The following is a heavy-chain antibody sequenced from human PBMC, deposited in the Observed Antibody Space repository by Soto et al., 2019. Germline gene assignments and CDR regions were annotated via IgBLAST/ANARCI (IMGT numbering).Heavy chain of an antibody. Sequence: LSLTCTVSGASISSSYWSWIRQSPGKGLEWIGYVHYSGSTKYNPSLKSRVTISVDTSKNQFSLKLSSVTAADTAVYYCARGYYDSNGQSNTFDIWGQGTMVTVSS. CDR2: VHYSGST. CDR3: ARGYYDSNGQSNTFDI. D-gene: IGHD3-22*01. CDR1: GASISSSY. J-gene: IGHJ3*02. V-gene: IGHV4-59*01.